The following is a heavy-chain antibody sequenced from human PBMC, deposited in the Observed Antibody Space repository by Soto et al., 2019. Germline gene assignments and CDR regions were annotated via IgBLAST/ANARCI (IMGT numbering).Heavy chain of an antibody. CDR2: ISLSGST. J-gene: IGHJ4*02. Sequence: QLQLQESGPGLGKPSETLSLTCTVSGVSITNTSYYWGWIRQPPGKGLKWIGTISLSGSTCSNPSLKSRLTISVDTSKNQFSLRLSPVTAADTAVYYCARHGSYWGQGTLVAVSS. CDR3: ARHGSY. CDR1: GVSITNTSYY. V-gene: IGHV4-39*01.